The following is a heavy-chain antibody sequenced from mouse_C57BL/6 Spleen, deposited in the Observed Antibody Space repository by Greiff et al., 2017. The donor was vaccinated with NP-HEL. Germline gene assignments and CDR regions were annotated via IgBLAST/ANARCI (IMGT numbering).Heavy chain of an antibody. CDR1: GFTFSDYG. Sequence: EVKVVESGGGLVKPGGSLKLSCAASGFTFSDYGMHWVRQAPEKGLEWVAYISSGSSTIYYADTVKGRFTISRDNAKNTLFLQMTSLRSEDTAMYYCARFSNPYWYFDVWGTGTTVTVSS. CDR2: ISSGSSTI. D-gene: IGHD2-5*01. CDR3: ARFSNPYWYFDV. J-gene: IGHJ1*03. V-gene: IGHV5-17*01.